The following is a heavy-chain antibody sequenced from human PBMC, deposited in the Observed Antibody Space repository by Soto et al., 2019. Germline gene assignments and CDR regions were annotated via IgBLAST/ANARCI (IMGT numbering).Heavy chain of an antibody. D-gene: IGHD3-3*01. CDR3: AKNALAYYDFWS. J-gene: IGHJ4*02. CDR1: GLTFSSYA. Sequence: GGSLRLSCAASGLTFSSYAMSWVRQAPGKGLEWVSHISNSGRSTKYADSVKGRFTISRDNSKNTLYLQMNSLRAEDTAIYYCAKNALAYYDFWSWGQGTLVTVSS. V-gene: IGHV3-23*01. CDR2: ISNSGRST.